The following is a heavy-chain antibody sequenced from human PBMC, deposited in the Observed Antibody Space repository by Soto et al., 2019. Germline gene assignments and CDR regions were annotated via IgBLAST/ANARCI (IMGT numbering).Heavy chain of an antibody. J-gene: IGHJ6*02. CDR3: GREEQLTRGIYYYGMDV. V-gene: IGHV1-3*01. Sequence: ASVKVSCKASGYTFTSYAMHWVRQPPGQRLEWMGWINAGNGNTKYSQKFQGRVTITRDTSASTAYMELSSLRSEDTAVYYCGREEQLTRGIYYYGMDVWGQGTTVTVSS. CDR1: GYTFTSYA. CDR2: INAGNGNT. D-gene: IGHD6-6*01.